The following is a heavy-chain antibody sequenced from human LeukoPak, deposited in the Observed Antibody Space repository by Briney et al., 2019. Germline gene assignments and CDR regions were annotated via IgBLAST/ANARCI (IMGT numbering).Heavy chain of an antibody. D-gene: IGHD3-16*01. CDR2: INPSGGST. J-gene: IGHJ4*02. Sequence: ASVKVSCKASGYTFTSYYMHWVRQAPGQGLEWMGIINPSGGSTSYAQKFQGRVTMTRDTSTSTVYMELSSLRSEDTAVYYCARDLIMITFGGGPDYWGQGTLATVSS. V-gene: IGHV1-46*03. CDR1: GYTFTSYY. CDR3: ARDLIMITFGGGPDY.